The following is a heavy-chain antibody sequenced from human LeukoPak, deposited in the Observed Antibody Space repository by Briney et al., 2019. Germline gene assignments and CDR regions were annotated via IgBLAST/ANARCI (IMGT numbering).Heavy chain of an antibody. CDR3: AKGFRWADFDY. Sequence: GGSLRLSCAASGFTFRSSVMSWVRQAPGRGLEWVSAISGSGGSTYYADSVKGRFTISRDNSKNTLYLQMNSLRAEDTAVYYCAKGFRWADFDYWGQGTLVTVSS. J-gene: IGHJ4*02. CDR1: GFTFRSSV. V-gene: IGHV3-23*01. D-gene: IGHD4-23*01. CDR2: ISGSGGST.